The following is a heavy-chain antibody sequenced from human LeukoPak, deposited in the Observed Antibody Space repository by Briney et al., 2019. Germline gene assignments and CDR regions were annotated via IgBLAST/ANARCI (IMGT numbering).Heavy chain of an antibody. CDR3: AREGVAAAGAFDN. CDR1: GDSIGSDY. Sequence: SETLSLTCTVSGDSIGSDYWSWIRQPPGKGLEWIGYMYYSGSSKYNPYLKSRTTISRDTSKNQFSLKLTSVTVADTAVYFCAREGVAAAGAFDNWGQGTLVTVSS. CDR2: MYYSGSS. D-gene: IGHD6-13*01. J-gene: IGHJ4*02. V-gene: IGHV4-59*01.